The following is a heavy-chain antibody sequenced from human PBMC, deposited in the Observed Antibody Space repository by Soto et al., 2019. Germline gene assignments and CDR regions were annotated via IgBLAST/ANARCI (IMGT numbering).Heavy chain of an antibody. CDR3: ARAEATMDY. Sequence: QVQLVESGGGVVQPGRSLRLSCAASGFTFSSYAMHWVRQAPGKGLEWVAVISYDGSNKYYADSVKGRFTISRDNSKNTLYLQMSSLRAEDTAVYYCARAEATMDYWGQGTLVTVSS. V-gene: IGHV3-30-3*01. J-gene: IGHJ4*02. CDR1: GFTFSSYA. CDR2: ISYDGSNK.